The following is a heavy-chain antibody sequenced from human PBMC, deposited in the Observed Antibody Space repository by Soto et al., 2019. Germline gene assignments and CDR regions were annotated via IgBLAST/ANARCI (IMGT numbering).Heavy chain of an antibody. D-gene: IGHD3-3*01. V-gene: IGHV4-30-2*01. CDR3: AREWLLHRHVDF. CDR1: GGSISSGGYS. CDR2: IYHSEST. J-gene: IGHJ4*02. Sequence: QLQLQESGSGLVRPSQTLSLTCAVSGGSISSGGYSWSWVRQPPGKGLEWIGYIYHSESTYYNPALKSRVIISVDRSKHQFSLKLSSVTAADTAVYYCAREWLLHRHVDFWGQGTLVTVSS.